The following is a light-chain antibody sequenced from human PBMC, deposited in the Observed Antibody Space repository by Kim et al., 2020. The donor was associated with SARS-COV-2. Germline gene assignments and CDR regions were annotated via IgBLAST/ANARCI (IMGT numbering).Light chain of an antibody. V-gene: IGLV1-51*01. CDR2: ETN. CDR1: NSNNGNKY. Sequence: GQKVTNPCTGSNSNNGNKYVSWYQQFPGTAHKLVIAETNMRPSGIPDRISGSKSGTSATLDITGLQTGDEADYYCGTWDNSLSAVVFGGGTQLTVL. J-gene: IGLJ3*02. CDR3: GTWDNSLSAVV.